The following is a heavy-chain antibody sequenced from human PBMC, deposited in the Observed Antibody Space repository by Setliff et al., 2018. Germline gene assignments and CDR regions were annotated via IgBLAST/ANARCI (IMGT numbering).Heavy chain of an antibody. D-gene: IGHD2-15*01. CDR3: ARGLNTESWTPLY. CDR2: IYTKGGT. Sequence: ASETLSLTCSVAGGSMTDFFWHWFWRPPGKGLEWIGYIYTKGGTNYSPSLKSRVTMSVDRSRNQFSLTLSSVSAADMAVYYCARGLNTESWTPLYWSPGTLVTVSS. CDR1: GGSMTDFF. J-gene: IGHJ4*02. V-gene: IGHV4-4*08.